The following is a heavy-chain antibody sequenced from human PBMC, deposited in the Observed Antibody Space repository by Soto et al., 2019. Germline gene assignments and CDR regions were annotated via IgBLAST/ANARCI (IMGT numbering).Heavy chain of an antibody. J-gene: IGHJ4*02. CDR3: VTSASAAGTWEYYFDY. V-gene: IGHV3-30*03. D-gene: IGHD6-13*01. CDR1: GFTFSSYG. CDR2: ISYDGSNK. Sequence: PEGSLRLSCAASGFTFSSYGMHGVRQAPVKGLEWVAVISYDGSNKYYADSVKVRFTISRDNSKNTLYLQMNSLRAEDTAVYYCVTSASAAGTWEYYFDYWGQGTLVTVSS.